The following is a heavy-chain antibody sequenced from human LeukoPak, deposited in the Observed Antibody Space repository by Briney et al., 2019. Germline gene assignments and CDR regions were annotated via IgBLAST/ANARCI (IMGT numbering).Heavy chain of an antibody. Sequence: GGSLRLSCAASGFTFSDYYMSWIRQAPGKGLEWVSSISNSGTTIYYADSVKGRFTVSSDVSKNTLYLQMNNLRGEDTAVYYCASHHCSGENCYAGPLDFWGQGIQVTVSS. D-gene: IGHD2-8*02. J-gene: IGHJ4*01. CDR2: ISNSGTTI. CDR3: ASHHCSGENCYAGPLDF. V-gene: IGHV3-11*01. CDR1: GFTFSDYY.